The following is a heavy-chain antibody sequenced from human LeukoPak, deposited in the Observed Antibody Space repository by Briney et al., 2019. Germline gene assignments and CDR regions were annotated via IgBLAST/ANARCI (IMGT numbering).Heavy chain of an antibody. CDR3: ARGGPYSSGWHLNY. J-gene: IGHJ4*02. CDR1: GGSFSGYY. D-gene: IGHD6-19*01. CDR2: INHSGST. V-gene: IGHV4-34*01. Sequence: SETLSLTCAVYGGSFSGYYWSWIRQPPGKGLEWIGEINHSGSTYYNPSLKSRVTISVDRSKNQFSLKLSSVTAADTAVYYCARGGPYSSGWHLNYWGQGTLVTVSS.